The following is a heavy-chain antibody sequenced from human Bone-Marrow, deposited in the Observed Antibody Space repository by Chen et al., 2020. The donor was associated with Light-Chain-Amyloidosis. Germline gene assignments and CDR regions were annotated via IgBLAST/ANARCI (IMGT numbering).Heavy chain of an antibody. J-gene: IGHJ4*02. D-gene: IGHD3-16*01. CDR1: GFTFNNYW. V-gene: IGHV3-7*01. CDR2: IKEDGSET. Sequence: EVRVVESGGGLVQPGGSLRLSCAASGFTFNNYWMSWVRQAPGKGLEWVANIKEDGSETYYVDSVKGRFTISRDNAKDSLYLQMNSLRVEDTALYYRAKGGASFDYWGQGTLVTVSS. CDR3: AKGGASFDY.